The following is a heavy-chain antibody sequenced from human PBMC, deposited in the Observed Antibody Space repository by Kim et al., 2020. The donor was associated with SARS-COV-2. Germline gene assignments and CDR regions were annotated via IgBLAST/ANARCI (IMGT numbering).Heavy chain of an antibody. D-gene: IGHD3-9*01. CDR2: INPSGGST. V-gene: IGHV1-46*01. J-gene: IGHJ3*02. CDR3: ILTGYYNVIPDAFDI. CDR1: GYTFTLSY. Sequence: ASVKVSCKASGYTFTLSYMHWVRQAPGQGLEWMGIINPSGGSTSYAQKFQGRVTMTRDTSTSTVYMELSSLRSEDTAVSWGILTGYYNVIPDAFDIWGQGTMVTVSS.